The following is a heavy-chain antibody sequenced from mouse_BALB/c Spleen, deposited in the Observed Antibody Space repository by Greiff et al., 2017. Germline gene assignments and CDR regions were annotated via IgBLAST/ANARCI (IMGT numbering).Heavy chain of an antibody. J-gene: IGHJ4*01. D-gene: IGHD1-1*01. CDR3: VPLYYGSSYAMDY. Sequence: EVQLQQSGAELVKPGASVKLSCTASGFNIKDTYMHWVKQRPEQGLEWIGRIDPANGNTKYDPKFQGKATITADTSSNTAYLQLSSLTSEDTAVYYCVPLYYGSSYAMDYWGQGTSVTVSS. V-gene: IGHV14-3*02. CDR2: IDPANGNT. CDR1: GFNIKDTY.